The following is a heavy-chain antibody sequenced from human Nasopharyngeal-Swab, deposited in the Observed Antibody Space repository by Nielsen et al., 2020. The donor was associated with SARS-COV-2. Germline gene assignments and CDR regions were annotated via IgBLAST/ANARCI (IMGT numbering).Heavy chain of an antibody. J-gene: IGHJ6*02. CDR1: GFTFSSYA. CDR3: ARAGGPIAAAGPQIQNYYYYYGMDV. D-gene: IGHD6-13*01. Sequence: GESLKISCAASGFTFSSYAMHWVRQAPGKGLEWVAVISYDGSNKYYADSVKGRFTISRDNSKNTLYLQMNSLRAEDTAVYYCARAGGPIAAAGPQIQNYYYYYGMDVWGQGTTVTVSS. V-gene: IGHV3-30*04. CDR2: ISYDGSNK.